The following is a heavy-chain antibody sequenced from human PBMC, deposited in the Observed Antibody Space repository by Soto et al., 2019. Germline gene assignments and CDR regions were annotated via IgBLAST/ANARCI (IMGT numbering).Heavy chain of an antibody. CDR3: VGAPQTTPVVVPAVLAN. D-gene: IGHD2-2*01. Sequence: QVQLVQSGAEVKKPGSSVMVSCKATGVTFRSYSISWVRQAPGQGLEWMGGIIPMFGKAQYAQKFQDRVTITADESKTTVDMPMSRLRSHHPAIFYRVGAPQTTPVVVPAVLANRGQGSLVNASS. CDR1: GVTFRSYS. CDR2: IIPMFGKA. J-gene: IGHJ4*02. V-gene: IGHV1-69*12.